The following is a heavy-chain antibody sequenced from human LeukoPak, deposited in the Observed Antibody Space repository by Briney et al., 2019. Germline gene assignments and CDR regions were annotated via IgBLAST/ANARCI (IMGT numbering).Heavy chain of an antibody. V-gene: IGHV4-34*01. J-gene: IGHJ4*02. D-gene: IGHD6-13*01. CDR1: GGSFSGYY. CDR3: ARGSWYGYFDY. Sequence: SETLSLTCAVYGGSFSGYYWSWLRQPPGKGLELIWEINHSGSTNYNPSLKSRVTISVDTSKNQFSLKLSSVTVADTAVYYCARGSWYGYFDYWGQGTLVTVSS. CDR2: INHSGST.